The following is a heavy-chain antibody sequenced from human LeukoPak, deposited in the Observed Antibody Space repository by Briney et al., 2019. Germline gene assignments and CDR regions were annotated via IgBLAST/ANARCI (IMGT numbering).Heavy chain of an antibody. CDR1: GGSISSYY. V-gene: IGHV4-4*07. CDR2: IYTSGST. CDR3: ARVPEESELHRNWYFDL. J-gene: IGHJ2*01. Sequence: PSETLSLTCTVSGGSISSYYWSWIRQPPGKGLEWIGRIYTSGSTNYNPSLKSRVTMSADTSKNQFSLKLSSVTAADTAVYYCARVPEESELHRNWYFDLWGRGTLVTVSS. D-gene: IGHD1-26*01.